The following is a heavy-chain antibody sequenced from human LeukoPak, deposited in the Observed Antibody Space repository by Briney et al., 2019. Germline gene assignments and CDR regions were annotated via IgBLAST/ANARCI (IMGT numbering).Heavy chain of an antibody. J-gene: IGHJ6*03. Sequence: SETLSLTCTVSGGSISSSSYYWGWIRQPPGKGLEWIGSIYYSGSTYYNPSLKSRVTISVDTSKNQFSLKLSSVTAADTAVYYCAKSYYYGSGSYHLPYYYYMDVWGKGTTVTVSS. CDR2: IYYSGST. CDR1: GGSISSSSYY. CDR3: AKSYYYGSGSYHLPYYYYMDV. D-gene: IGHD3-10*01. V-gene: IGHV4-39*07.